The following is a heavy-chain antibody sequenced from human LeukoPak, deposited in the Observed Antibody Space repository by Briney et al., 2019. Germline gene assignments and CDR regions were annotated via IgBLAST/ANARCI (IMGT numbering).Heavy chain of an antibody. CDR1: GFTFTRYG. CDR2: ISTDGSRT. D-gene: IGHD5-18*01. V-gene: IGHV3-64*02. CDR3: AKHEVSWKQILYYFDY. Sequence: GGSLRLSCAASGFTFTRYGLHWVRRAPGKGLEYVSAISTDGSRTYYADSVKGRFIISRDNSKNTLYLQMNSLRAEDTAVYYCAKHEVSWKQILYYFDYWGQGTLVTVSS. J-gene: IGHJ4*02.